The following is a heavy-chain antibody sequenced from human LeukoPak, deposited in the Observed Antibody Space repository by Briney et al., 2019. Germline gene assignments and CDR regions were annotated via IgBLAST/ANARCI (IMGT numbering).Heavy chain of an antibody. V-gene: IGHV4-59*08. CDR1: GGSISSYH. J-gene: IGHJ6*02. CDR3: ARLGVGEGRGFGEFHALYYYYYGMDV. D-gene: IGHD3-10*01. CDR2: IYHSGST. Sequence: SETLSLTCTVSGGSISSYHWSWIRQPPGKGLEWIGYIYHSGSTNYNPSLKSRVTISVDTSKNQFSLKLSSVTAADTAVYYCARLGVGEGRGFGEFHALYYYYYGMDVWGQGTTVTVTS.